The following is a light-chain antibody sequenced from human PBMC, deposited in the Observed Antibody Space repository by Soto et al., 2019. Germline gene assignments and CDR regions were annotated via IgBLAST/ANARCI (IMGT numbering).Light chain of an antibody. CDR2: DAS. V-gene: IGKV1-5*01. J-gene: IGKJ1*01. CDR3: QQYNSYRT. CDR1: QTISRS. Sequence: DIRMTQSPSTLSASVGDRVPITCRASQTISRSLAWYQQKPGKAPKLLIYDASSLESGVPSRFSGSGSGTESTLTISSLHPDDFATYYCQQYNSYRTFGQGTKVDIK.